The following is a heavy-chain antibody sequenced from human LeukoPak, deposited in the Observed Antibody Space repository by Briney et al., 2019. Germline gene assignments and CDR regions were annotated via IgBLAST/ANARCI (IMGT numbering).Heavy chain of an antibody. CDR2: ISGSGGST. D-gene: IGHD2-2*01. V-gene: IGHV3-23*01. CDR1: GFTFSSYA. J-gene: IGHJ3*02. CDR3: AKDDRYCSSTSCSLGAFDI. Sequence: GGSLRLSCAASGFTFSSYAMSWVRQAPGKGLEWVSAISGSGGSTYYADSVKGRFTISRDNSMNTLYLQMNSLRAEDTAVYYCAKDDRYCSSTSCSLGAFDIWGQGTMVTVSS.